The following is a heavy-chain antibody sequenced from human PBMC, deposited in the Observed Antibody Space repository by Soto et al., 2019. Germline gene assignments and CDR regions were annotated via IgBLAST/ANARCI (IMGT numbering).Heavy chain of an antibody. CDR3: ASLYDSSSTGAFDI. V-gene: IGHV5-51*04. Sequence: GESMKVSYKGAGYRCRSYGGGRVSEMAGKGLEWMGIIYHGDSDSIYSASFQGQVTISADKPISTAYLQSSSLKASDTAMYFCASLYDSSSTGAFDIWRQGTMVTVSS. CDR1: GYRCRSYG. CDR2: IYHGDSDS. D-gene: IGHD3-22*01. J-gene: IGHJ3*02.